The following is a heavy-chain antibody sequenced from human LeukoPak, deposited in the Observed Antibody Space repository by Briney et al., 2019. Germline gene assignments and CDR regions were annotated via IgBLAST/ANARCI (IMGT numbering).Heavy chain of an antibody. Sequence: PGGSLRLSCAASGFTFSSYSMNWVRQAPGKGLEWVSSISSSSSYIYYADSVKGRFTISRDNAKNSLYLQMNSLRAEDTAVYYCASVDTAMVTMDYWGQGTLVTVSS. CDR2: ISSSSSYI. D-gene: IGHD5-18*01. J-gene: IGHJ4*02. CDR1: GFTFSSYS. V-gene: IGHV3-21*01. CDR3: ASVDTAMVTMDY.